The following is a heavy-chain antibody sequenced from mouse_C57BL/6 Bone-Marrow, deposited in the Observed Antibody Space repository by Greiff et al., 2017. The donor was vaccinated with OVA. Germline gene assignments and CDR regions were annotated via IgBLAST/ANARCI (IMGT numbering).Heavy chain of an antibody. V-gene: IGHV1-64*01. CDR2: IHPNSGST. J-gene: IGHJ2*01. CDR3: ARYYYGTFDY. D-gene: IGHD1-1*01. CDR1: GYTFTSYW. Sequence: QVQLQQPGAELVKPGASVKLSCKASGYTFTSYWMHWVKQRPGQGLEWIGMIHPNSGSTNYNEKFKSKATLTVDKASSTAYMQLSSLTSEDSAVYYCARYYYGTFDYWGQGTTLTVSS.